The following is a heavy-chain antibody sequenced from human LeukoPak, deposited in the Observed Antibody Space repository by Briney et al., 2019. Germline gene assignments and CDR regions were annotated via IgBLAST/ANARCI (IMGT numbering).Heavy chain of an antibody. J-gene: IGHJ4*02. D-gene: IGHD4-17*01. V-gene: IGHV1-18*04. CDR2: ISAYNGNT. Sequence: ASVKVSCKASGYSFTSYGISWVRQAPGQGLEWMGWISAYNGNTNYAQKLQGRVTMTTDTSTSTAYMELRSLRSDDTAVYYCARPIEGYGDLDYWGQGTLVTVSS. CDR1: GYSFTSYG. CDR3: ARPIEGYGDLDY.